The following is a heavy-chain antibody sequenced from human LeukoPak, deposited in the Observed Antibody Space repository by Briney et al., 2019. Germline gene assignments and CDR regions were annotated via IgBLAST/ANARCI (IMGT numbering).Heavy chain of an antibody. CDR3: ARGPSYRSYGSGSYYNY. Sequence: SETLSLTCAVYGGSFSGYYWSWIRQPPGKGLEWIGEINHSGSTNYTPSLKSRVTISVDTSKNQFSLKLSSVSAADAAVYYCARGPSYRSYGSGSYYNYWGQGTLVTVSS. CDR1: GGSFSGYY. J-gene: IGHJ4*02. CDR2: INHSGST. D-gene: IGHD3-10*01. V-gene: IGHV4-34*01.